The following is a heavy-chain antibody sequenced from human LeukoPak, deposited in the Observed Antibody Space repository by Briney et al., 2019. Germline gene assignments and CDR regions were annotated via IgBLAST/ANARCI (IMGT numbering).Heavy chain of an antibody. J-gene: IGHJ5*02. Sequence: TLSLTCAVSGGSISSGGYSWSWIRQPPGKGLEWIGYIYHSGSTYYNPSLKSRVTISVDTSKNQFSLKLSSVTAADTAVYYCASYYDSSGYPFDPWGQGTLVTVSS. CDR2: IYHSGST. V-gene: IGHV4-30-2*01. CDR3: ASYYDSSGYPFDP. D-gene: IGHD3-22*01. CDR1: GGSISSGGYS.